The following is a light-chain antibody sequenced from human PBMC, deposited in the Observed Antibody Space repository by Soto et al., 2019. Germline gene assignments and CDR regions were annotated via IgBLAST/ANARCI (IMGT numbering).Light chain of an antibody. CDR1: QDINSY. V-gene: IGKV1D-16*01. Sequence: DVQMTQSPSSLSASVGDRVTITCRASQDINSYLASYQQQPGNAPKSLIYAASSLQTGVPSRFSGSESGTDFTLTISNLQPEGSATYFCQQCNIYPLTFGGGTKVEIK. J-gene: IGKJ4*01. CDR3: QQCNIYPLT. CDR2: AAS.